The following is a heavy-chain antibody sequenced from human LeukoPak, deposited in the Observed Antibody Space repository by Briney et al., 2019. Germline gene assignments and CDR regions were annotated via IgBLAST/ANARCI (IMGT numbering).Heavy chain of an antibody. CDR1: GFAFSSHW. J-gene: IGHJ4*02. CDR2: INGDGGST. CDR3: ARDEVGAPPIDY. Sequence: PGGSLRLSCEASGFAFSSHWMHWVRQAPGKGLVWVSNINGDGGSTGYADSVKGRFTTSSDNAKNTLYLHMNSLRVEDTAVYYCARDEVGAPPIDYWGQGALVTVSS. V-gene: IGHV3-74*01. D-gene: IGHD1-26*01.